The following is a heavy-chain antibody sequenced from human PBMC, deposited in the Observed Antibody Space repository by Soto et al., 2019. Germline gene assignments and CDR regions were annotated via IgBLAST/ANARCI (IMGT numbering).Heavy chain of an antibody. D-gene: IGHD4-17*01. CDR3: ARSNGDPGDYYYFYYMDV. V-gene: IGHV4-39*01. CDR2: IFHSGNT. J-gene: IGHJ6*03. Sequence: QLQLQESGPGLVKPSETLSLTCTVSGASISRSSFYWGWIRQPPGGGLEWIGNIFHSGNTFYNPSLKSRVSISVDTSKNQFSLNLTSVAAADTGVYYCARSNGDPGDYYYFYYMDVWGKGTTVTVSS. CDR1: GASISRSSFY.